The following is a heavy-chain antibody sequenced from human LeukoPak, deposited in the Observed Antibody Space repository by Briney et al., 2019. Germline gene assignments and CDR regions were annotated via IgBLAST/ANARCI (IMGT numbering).Heavy chain of an antibody. J-gene: IGHJ6*02. V-gene: IGHV1-18*01. CDR1: GYTFTSYG. Sequence: VASVKVSCKASGYTFTSYGISWVRQAPGQGLEWMGWISAYNGNTNYAQKLQGRVTMTTDTSTSTAYMELRSLRSDDTAAYYCARVDGMSGYELYYYYGMDVWGQGTTVTVSS. CDR2: ISAYNGNT. CDR3: ARVDGMSGYELYYYYGMDV. D-gene: IGHD5-12*01.